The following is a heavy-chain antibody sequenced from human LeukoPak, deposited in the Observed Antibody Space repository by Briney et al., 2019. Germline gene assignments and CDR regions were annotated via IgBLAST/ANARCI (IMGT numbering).Heavy chain of an antibody. J-gene: IGHJ4*02. CDR3: ARGRAPTYYYGSGSSY. V-gene: IGHV4-34*01. CDR2: INHSGST. CDR1: GGSFSGYY. D-gene: IGHD3-10*01. Sequence: SETLSLTCAVYGGSFSGYYWSWIRQPPGKGLEWIGEINHSGSTSYNPSLKSRVTISVDTSKNQFSLKLSSVTAADTAVYYCARGRAPTYYYGSGSSYWGQGTLVTVSS.